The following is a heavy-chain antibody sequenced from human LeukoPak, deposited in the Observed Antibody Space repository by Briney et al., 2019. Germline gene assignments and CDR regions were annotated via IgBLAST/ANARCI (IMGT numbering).Heavy chain of an antibody. CDR3: ARDTLEYSNSPDALDI. Sequence: GGSLRLSCAASGFTFSSYEMNWVRQAPGKGLEWVSYIGSSGSTVYYADSVKGRFTISRDNAKNSLYMQMESLRDEDTAIYYCARDTLEYSNSPDALDIWGQGTMVTVSS. J-gene: IGHJ3*02. V-gene: IGHV3-48*03. CDR2: IGSSGSTV. D-gene: IGHD4-23*01. CDR1: GFTFSSYE.